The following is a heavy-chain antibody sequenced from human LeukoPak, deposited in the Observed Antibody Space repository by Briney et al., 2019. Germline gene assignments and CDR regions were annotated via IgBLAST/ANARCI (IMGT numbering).Heavy chain of an antibody. V-gene: IGHV1-2*02. Sequence: GASVKVSCKASGYTFTGYYMHWVRQAPGQGLEWMGWINPNSGGTNYAQKFQGRVTMTRDTSISTAYMELSRLRSDDTAVYYCARAYYYDSSGYYPFPPGFDYWGQGTLVTVSS. J-gene: IGHJ4*02. CDR1: GYTFTGYY. CDR2: INPNSGGT. D-gene: IGHD3-22*01. CDR3: ARAYYYDSSGYYPFPPGFDY.